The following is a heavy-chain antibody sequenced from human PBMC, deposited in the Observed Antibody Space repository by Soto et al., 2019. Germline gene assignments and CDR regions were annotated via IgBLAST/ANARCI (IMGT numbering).Heavy chain of an antibody. V-gene: IGHV3-33*08. Sequence: QVQLVESGGGVVQPGRSLRLSCAASGFTFSSFGMHWVRQAPGKGLEWVAVICDDGSNKHHAYSVKGRFTISRDNSKNSLYLQMNSLRAEDTAVYYCASSPYYDSSGFNWGQGTLVTVSS. J-gene: IGHJ4*02. CDR3: ASSPYYDSSGFN. D-gene: IGHD3-22*01. CDR2: ICDDGSNK. CDR1: GFTFSSFG.